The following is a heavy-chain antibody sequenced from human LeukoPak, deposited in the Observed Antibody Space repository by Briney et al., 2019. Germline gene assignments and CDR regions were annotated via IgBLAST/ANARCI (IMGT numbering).Heavy chain of an antibody. V-gene: IGHV4-39*07. CDR3: AREGYGSGSPNIDY. CDR1: GGSISSSSYY. Sequence: PSETLSLTCTVAGGSISSSSYYWGCIRQPPGKGLEWIGSIYYSGSTYYNPSLKSRVTISVDTSKNQFSLKLSSVTAADTAVYYCAREGYGSGSPNIDYWGQGTLVTVSS. D-gene: IGHD3-10*01. CDR2: IYYSGST. J-gene: IGHJ4*02.